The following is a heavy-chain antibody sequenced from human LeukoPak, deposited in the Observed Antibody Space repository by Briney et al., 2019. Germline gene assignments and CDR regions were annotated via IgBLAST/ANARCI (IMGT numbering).Heavy chain of an antibody. CDR1: GFTFSSYA. Sequence: GGSLRLSCAASGFTFSSYAMHWVRQAAGKGLEWVAVISYDGSNKYYADSVKGRFTISRDNSKNTLYLQMNSLRIEDTAVYYCARVPVEKDNRNWYGSGCEYWGQGTLVTVSS. CDR2: ISYDGSNK. J-gene: IGHJ4*02. V-gene: IGHV3-30-3*01. D-gene: IGHD1-7*01. CDR3: ARVPVEKDNRNWYGSGCEY.